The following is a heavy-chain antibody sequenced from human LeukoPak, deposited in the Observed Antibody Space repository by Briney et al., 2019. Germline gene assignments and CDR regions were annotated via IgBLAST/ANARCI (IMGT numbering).Heavy chain of an antibody. V-gene: IGHV4-34*01. CDR1: GGSFSGYY. Sequence: SETLSLTCAVYGGSFSGYYWSWIRQPPGKGLEWIGEINHSGSTNYNPSLTSRVTISVDTSKNQFSLKLSSVTAADTAVYYCARGRIYYVWGSYRPFDYWGQGTLVTVSS. CDR2: INHSGST. D-gene: IGHD3-16*02. CDR3: ARGRIYYVWGSYRPFDY. J-gene: IGHJ4*02.